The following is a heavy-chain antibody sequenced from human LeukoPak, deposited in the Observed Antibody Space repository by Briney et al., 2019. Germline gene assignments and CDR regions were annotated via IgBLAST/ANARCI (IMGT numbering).Heavy chain of an antibody. CDR3: ARQELGMAYYFDY. J-gene: IGHJ4*02. D-gene: IGHD7-27*01. V-gene: IGHV4-59*04. CDR2: IYYSGST. CDR1: GGSISSYY. Sequence: SETLSLTCTVSGGSISSYYWSWIRQPPGKGLEWIGYIYYSGSTYYNPSLKSRVTISVDTSKNQFSLKLSSVTAADTAVYYCARQELGMAYYFDYWGQGTLVTVSS.